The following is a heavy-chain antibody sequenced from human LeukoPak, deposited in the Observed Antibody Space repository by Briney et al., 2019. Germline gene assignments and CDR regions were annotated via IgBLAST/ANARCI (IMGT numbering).Heavy chain of an antibody. Sequence: PGGSLRLSCAASGFTFSSYSMNWVRQAPGKGLEWVSSISSSSSYIYYADSVKGRFTISRDNAKNSLYLQMNSLRAEDTAVYYCARMGVGATRNHDAFDIWGQGTMVTVSS. J-gene: IGHJ3*02. D-gene: IGHD1-26*01. CDR2: ISSSSSYI. CDR3: ARMGVGATRNHDAFDI. CDR1: GFTFSSYS. V-gene: IGHV3-21*01.